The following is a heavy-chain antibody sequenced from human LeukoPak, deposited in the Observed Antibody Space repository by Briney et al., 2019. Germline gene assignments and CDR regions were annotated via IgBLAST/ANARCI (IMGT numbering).Heavy chain of an antibody. V-gene: IGHV4-59*08. D-gene: IGHD6-13*01. CDR2: IFYSGSP. Sequence: SETLSLTCTVSGGSISSYYWGWLRQSPGKGREWIANIFYSGSPNYHPTLRSRVTITFDTSKNQVSLKLSSVTAADTAVYFCARVGHIAAAGTYDYWGQGTLVTVSS. J-gene: IGHJ4*02. CDR3: ARVGHIAAAGTYDY. CDR1: GGSISSYY.